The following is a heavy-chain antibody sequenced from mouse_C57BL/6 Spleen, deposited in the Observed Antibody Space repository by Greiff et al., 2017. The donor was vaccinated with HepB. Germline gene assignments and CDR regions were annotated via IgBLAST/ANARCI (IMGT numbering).Heavy chain of an antibody. V-gene: IGHV1-50*01. CDR3: ARRPSGLFDY. Sequence: VQLQQPGAELVKPGASVKLSCKASGYTFTSYWMQWVKQRPGQGLEWIGEIDPSDSYTNYNQKFKGKATLTVDTSSSTAYLQLSSLTSEDSAVYYCARRPSGLFDYWGQGTTLTVSS. D-gene: IGHD3-2*02. CDR1: GYTFTSYW. CDR2: IDPSDSYT. J-gene: IGHJ2*01.